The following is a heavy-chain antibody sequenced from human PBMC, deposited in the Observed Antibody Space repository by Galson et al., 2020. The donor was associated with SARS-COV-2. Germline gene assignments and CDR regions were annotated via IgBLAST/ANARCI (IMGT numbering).Heavy chain of an antibody. CDR2: IWYDGSNK. CDR1: GFTFSSYG. J-gene: IGHJ3*02. CDR3: ARNAGGAGTEDAFDI. V-gene: IGHV3-33*01. D-gene: IGHD2-21*01. Sequence: QLGESLKISCAASGFTFSSYGMHWVRQAPGKGLEWVAVIWYDGSNKYYADSVKGRFTISRDNSKNTLYLQMNSLRAEDTAVYYCARNAGGAGTEDAFDIWGQGTMVTVSS.